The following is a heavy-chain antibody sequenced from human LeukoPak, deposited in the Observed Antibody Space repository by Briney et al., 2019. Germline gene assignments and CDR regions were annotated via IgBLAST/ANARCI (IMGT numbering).Heavy chain of an antibody. V-gene: IGHV3-23*01. Sequence: GGSLRLSCAASGFTFTSYAMTWVRQAPGKGLEWVSTISGSGGTTYYADSVKGRFTISRHNSERSVYLQMNSLRAEDTAVYYCAKDRAYYDSGGYYYWGQGTSVTVSS. CDR2: ISGSGGTT. CDR1: GFTFTSYA. D-gene: IGHD3-22*01. CDR3: AKDRAYYDSGGYYY. J-gene: IGHJ4*02.